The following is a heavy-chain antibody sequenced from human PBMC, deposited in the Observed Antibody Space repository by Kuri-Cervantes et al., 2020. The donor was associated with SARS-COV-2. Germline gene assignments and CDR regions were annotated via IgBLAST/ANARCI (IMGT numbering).Heavy chain of an antibody. CDR1: GCNFRTYA. J-gene: IGHJ3*01. CDR3: ARDAVVPASIGDALDV. D-gene: IGHD2-2*02. Sequence: GESLKITCAASGCNFRTYAIHWVRQAPGKGLEWVAVISFDGINKYYADSVKGRFTISRDNSKNTLSLQMNTLTAEDTAVYYCARDAVVPASIGDALDVWGRGTMVTVSS. CDR2: ISFDGINK. V-gene: IGHV3-30-3*01.